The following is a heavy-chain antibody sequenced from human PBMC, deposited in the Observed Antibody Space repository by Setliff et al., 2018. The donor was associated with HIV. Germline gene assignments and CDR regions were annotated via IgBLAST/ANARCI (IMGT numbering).Heavy chain of an antibody. CDR2: IYWNDDK. CDR3: ARIPGAHYYYYGMDV. V-gene: IGHV2-5*01. Sequence: SGPTLVNPTQTLTLTCTFSGFSLSTSGVGVGWIRQPPGKALEWLALIYWNDDKRYSPSLKTRLTISKDTSKNQVVLTMTNMDPVDTATYYCARIPGAHYYYYGMDVWGQGTTVTVSS. CDR1: GFSLSTSGVG. J-gene: IGHJ6*02. D-gene: IGHD7-27*01.